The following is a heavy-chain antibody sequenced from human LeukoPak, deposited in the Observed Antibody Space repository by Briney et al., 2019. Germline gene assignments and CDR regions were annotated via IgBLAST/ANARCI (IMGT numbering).Heavy chain of an antibody. V-gene: IGHV3-23*01. CDR2: ISDGGANT. Sequence: GGSLRLSCAASGFTFSSYSMNWVRQAPGKGLEWVSVISDGGANTYHIDSVKGRFTISRDNSKNTVFLQMNSLRAEDTAVYYCVKAKNWGSWLYDAFDIWGQGTMVTVSS. CDR1: GFTFSSYS. D-gene: IGHD6-13*01. CDR3: VKAKNWGSWLYDAFDI. J-gene: IGHJ3*02.